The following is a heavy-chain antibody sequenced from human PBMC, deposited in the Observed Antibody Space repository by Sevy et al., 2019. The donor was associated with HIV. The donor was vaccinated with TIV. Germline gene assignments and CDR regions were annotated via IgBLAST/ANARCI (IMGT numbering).Heavy chain of an antibody. CDR2: IKYDGSEI. CDR3: VRAIVIEGSF. Sequence: GWSLRLSCAASGFNINTYWMNWVRQAPGKGLEWVANIKYDGSEIYYVDSVRGRFTISKDNARNLVYLQMNSLRAEDTALYYCVRAIVIEGSFWGQGTLVTVSS. CDR1: GFNINTYW. D-gene: IGHD2-2*01. J-gene: IGHJ4*02. V-gene: IGHV3-7*01.